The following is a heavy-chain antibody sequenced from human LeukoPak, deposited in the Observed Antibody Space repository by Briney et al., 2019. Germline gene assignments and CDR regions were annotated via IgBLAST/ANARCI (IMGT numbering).Heavy chain of an antibody. V-gene: IGHV4-34*01. CDR1: GGSFSGYY. Sequence: SETLSLTCAVYGGSFSGYYWSWIRQPAGKGLEWIGEINHSGSTNYNPSLKSRVTISVDTSKNQFSLKLSSVTAADTAVYYCARRRTYGSGSSDYWGQGTLVTVSS. CDR2: INHSGST. J-gene: IGHJ4*02. CDR3: ARRRTYGSGSSDY. D-gene: IGHD3-10*01.